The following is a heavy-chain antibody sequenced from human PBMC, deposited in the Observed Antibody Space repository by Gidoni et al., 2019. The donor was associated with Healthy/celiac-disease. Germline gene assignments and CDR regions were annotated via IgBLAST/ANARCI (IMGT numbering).Heavy chain of an antibody. J-gene: IGHJ4*02. Sequence: QVQLVQSGAEVKKPGASVTVSCKASGYTFTSYGISWVRQAPGQGLEWMGWISVYKGNKNEAQKLQGRVTMTTDTSTSTAYMELRSLRSDDTAVYYCARVSTRVDIVATVDDYWGQGTLVTVSS. CDR3: ARVSTRVDIVATVDDY. D-gene: IGHD5-12*01. CDR2: ISVYKGNK. CDR1: GYTFTSYG. V-gene: IGHV1-18*01.